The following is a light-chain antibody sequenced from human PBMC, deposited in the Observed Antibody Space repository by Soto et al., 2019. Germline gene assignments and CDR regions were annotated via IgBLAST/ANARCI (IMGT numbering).Light chain of an antibody. Sequence: EIVLPLSPGPLSLSPGERSTLSCMASQSVSSSYLAWYQQKPGQAPRLLIYGASSRATGIPDRFSGSGSGTDFTLTISRLEPEDFAVYYCQQYGSSPRTFGQGTKVDIK. CDR3: QQYGSSPRT. V-gene: IGKV3-20*01. J-gene: IGKJ1*01. CDR1: QSVSSSY. CDR2: GAS.